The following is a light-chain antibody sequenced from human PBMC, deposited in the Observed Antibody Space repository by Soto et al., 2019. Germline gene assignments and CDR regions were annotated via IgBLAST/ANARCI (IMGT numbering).Light chain of an antibody. CDR2: HAS. CDR1: QSVSSY. V-gene: IGKV3-11*01. CDR3: QQHSTWPWT. Sequence: EIVLTQSPATLSLSPGERATLSCRASQSVSSYFAWYQQTPGQAPRLLIYHASKRASGIPARFSGSGSGTDLTLTISSLEPEDSAVYYCQQHSTWPWTFGQGTKVEI. J-gene: IGKJ1*01.